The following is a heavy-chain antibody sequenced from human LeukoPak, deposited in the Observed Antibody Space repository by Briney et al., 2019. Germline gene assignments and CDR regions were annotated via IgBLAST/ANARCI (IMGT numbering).Heavy chain of an antibody. CDR1: GYSFTSYW. D-gene: IGHD3-9*01. Sequence: GESLKISCMGSGYSFTSYWIGWVGQLPGKGLEWMGIIYPGDSDTRYSPSFQGQVTISADKSISTAYLQWSSLKASDTAMYYCARQGYDNQAGGRSFDYWGQGTLVTVSS. CDR3: ARQGYDNQAGGRSFDY. J-gene: IGHJ4*02. CDR2: IYPGDSDT. V-gene: IGHV5-51*01.